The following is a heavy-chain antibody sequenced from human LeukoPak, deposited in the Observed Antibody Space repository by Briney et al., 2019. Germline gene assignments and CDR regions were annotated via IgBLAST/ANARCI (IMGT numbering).Heavy chain of an antibody. Sequence: GGSLRLPCAASGFTFSSYAMHWVRHAPGKGLEWVAVISYDGSNKYYADSVTGRFTISRDNSKNTLYLQMNSLRAEDTAVYYCARDTVDYGDYIPFDYWGQGTLVTVSS. J-gene: IGHJ4*02. CDR3: ARDTVDYGDYIPFDY. CDR2: ISYDGSNK. CDR1: GFTFSSYA. D-gene: IGHD4-17*01. V-gene: IGHV3-30-3*01.